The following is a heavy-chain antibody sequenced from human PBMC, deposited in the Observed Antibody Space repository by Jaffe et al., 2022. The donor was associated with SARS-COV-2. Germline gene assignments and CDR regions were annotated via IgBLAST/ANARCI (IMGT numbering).Heavy chain of an antibody. CDR2: ISYDGSNK. CDR3: ARGVSSFDPYFDY. J-gene: IGHJ4*02. D-gene: IGHD2-2*01. CDR1: GFTFSSYA. Sequence: QVQLVESGGGVVQPGRSLRLSCAASGFTFSSYAMHWVRQAPGKGLEWVAVISYDGSNKYYADSVKGRFTISRDNSKNTLYLQMNSLRAEDTAVYYCARGVSSFDPYFDYWGQGTLVTVSS. V-gene: IGHV3-30-3*01.